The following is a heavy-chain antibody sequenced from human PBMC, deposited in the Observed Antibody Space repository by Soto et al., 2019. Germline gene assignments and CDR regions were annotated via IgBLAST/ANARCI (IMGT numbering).Heavy chain of an antibody. J-gene: IGHJ5*01. D-gene: IGHD3-22*01. Sequence: SETLSLTCAVYGGSFSGHSWTWIRQSPGKGLEWIGNINHSGRVNYSPSLKSRVTISLDTSKNQFSLTLSAVTAADTAMYYCSTRAYDTNGYYRFDPWGQGTLVTVSS. CDR1: GGSFSGHS. CDR3: STRAYDTNGYYRFDP. CDR2: INHSGRV. V-gene: IGHV4-34*01.